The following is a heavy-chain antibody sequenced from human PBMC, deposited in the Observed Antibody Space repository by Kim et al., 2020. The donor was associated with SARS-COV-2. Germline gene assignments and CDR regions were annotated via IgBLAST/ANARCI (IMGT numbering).Heavy chain of an antibody. J-gene: IGHJ4*01. CDR2: IYSGGST. CDR3: ARDSTYCWSYYINFDY. V-gene: IGHV3-66*01. D-gene: IGHD1-26*01. Sequence: GGSLRLSCAASGFTVSSTYMTWVRQAPGKGLEWVSGIYSGGSTYYADSVKGRFTISRDNSKNMLDLQMNSRRAEDTAVYYCARDSTYCWSYYINFDYSG. CDR1: GFTVSSTY.